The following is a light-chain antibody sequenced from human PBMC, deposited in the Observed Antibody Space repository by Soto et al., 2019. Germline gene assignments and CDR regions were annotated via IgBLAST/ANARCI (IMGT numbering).Light chain of an antibody. V-gene: IGKV3-11*01. CDR3: QHRDT. J-gene: IGKJ5*01. CDR1: QSISDH. Sequence: DIVMTQSPDSLAVSLGERATINCKSSQSISDHLAWYQQRPGQAPRLLIYYDSNRATGVPARFSGSGSGTDFTLTISSLEPEDFAVYYCQHRDTFGLGTRLEI. CDR2: YDS.